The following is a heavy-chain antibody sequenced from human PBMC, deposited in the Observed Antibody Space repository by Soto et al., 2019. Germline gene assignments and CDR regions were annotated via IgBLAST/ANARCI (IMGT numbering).Heavy chain of an antibody. V-gene: IGHV4-31*03. CDR2: IYYSGST. CDR3: ARGRSSTSPYPIGY. J-gene: IGHJ4*02. D-gene: IGHD2-2*01. CDR1: GGSISSGGYS. Sequence: QVQLQESGPGLVKPSQTLSLTCTVSGGSISSGGYSWSWIRPHPGKGLEWIGYIYYSGSTYYNPSLKSRVTISVDTSKNQFSLKLSSVTAADTAVYYCARGRSSTSPYPIGYWGQGTLVTVSS.